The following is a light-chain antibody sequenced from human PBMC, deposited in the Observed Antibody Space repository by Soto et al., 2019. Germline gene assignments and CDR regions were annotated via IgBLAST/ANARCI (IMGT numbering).Light chain of an antibody. Sequence: DIQMTQSPSTLSASVGDRVTITCRASQTISTWLAWYQHRPGKAPKLLIYGASSLVSGVPLRFSGSGSGTEFTLTINNLQPDDFATYYCQQYDYYWTFGEGTKVEI. CDR2: GAS. V-gene: IGKV1-5*01. CDR3: QQYDYYWT. CDR1: QTISTW. J-gene: IGKJ4*02.